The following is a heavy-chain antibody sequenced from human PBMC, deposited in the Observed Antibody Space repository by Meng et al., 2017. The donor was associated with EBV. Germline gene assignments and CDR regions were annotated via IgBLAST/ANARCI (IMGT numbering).Heavy chain of an antibody. CDR3: ARGDNALLVSGVMDVDY. J-gene: IGHJ4*02. V-gene: IGHV1-2*02. CDR2: SNPYTGIT. CDR1: GYTFTGYF. D-gene: IGHD2-8*01. Sequence: QVQLLQSGAEVKRPGDSLKVSCKASGYTFTGYFLHWVRQAPGQGREWMGWSNPYTGITNYAQKFQGRVTMTRDTSLTTAYMELHRLTSDDTAVYFCARGDNALLVSGVMDVDYWGQGTLVTVSS.